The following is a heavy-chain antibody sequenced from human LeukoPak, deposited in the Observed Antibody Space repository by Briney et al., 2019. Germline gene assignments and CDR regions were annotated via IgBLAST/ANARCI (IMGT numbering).Heavy chain of an antibody. CDR3: ARDLLGEYFDY. V-gene: IGHV4-39*07. CDR2: IYYSGST. Sequence: SETLSLTCTVSGGSISSSSYYWGWIRQPPGKGLEWIGSIYYSGSTYYNPSLKSRVTISVDTSKNQFSLKLSSVTAADTAVYYCARDLLGEYFDYWGQGTLVTVSS. J-gene: IGHJ4*02. D-gene: IGHD3-10*01. CDR1: GGSISSSSYY.